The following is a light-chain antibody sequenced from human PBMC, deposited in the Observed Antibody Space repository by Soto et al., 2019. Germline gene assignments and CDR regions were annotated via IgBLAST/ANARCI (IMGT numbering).Light chain of an antibody. CDR2: DAS. J-gene: IGKJ4*01. V-gene: IGKV3-11*01. Sequence: EIVLTQSPATLSLSPGERATLSCRASQSVSSYLAWYQQKPGQAPRLLIYDASNRATGIPARFSGSGSGTDFTLTISSLEPEDFAVYYYQRSSNSLTFGGGTKVEIK. CDR1: QSVSSY. CDR3: QRSSNSLT.